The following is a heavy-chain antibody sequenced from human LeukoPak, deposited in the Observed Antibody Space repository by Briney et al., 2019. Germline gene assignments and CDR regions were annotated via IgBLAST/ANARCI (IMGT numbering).Heavy chain of an antibody. Sequence: SETLSLTCTVSGGSISSGGYYWSWIRQHPGKGLEWTGYIYYSGSTYYNPSLKSRVTISVDTSKNQFSLKLSSVTAADTAVYYCARANQLNWFDPGAREPWSPSPQ. CDR1: GGSISSGGYY. D-gene: IGHD2-2*01. V-gene: IGHV4-31*03. J-gene: IGHJ5*02. CDR2: IYYSGST. CDR3: ARANQLNWFDP.